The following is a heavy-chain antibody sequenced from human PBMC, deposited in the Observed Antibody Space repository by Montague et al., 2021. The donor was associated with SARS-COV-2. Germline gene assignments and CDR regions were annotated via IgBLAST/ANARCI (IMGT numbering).Heavy chain of an antibody. D-gene: IGHD3-10*01. J-gene: IGHJ5*02. Sequence: SGAEVKKPGESLKISCKASGYSFPTYWIGWVRQMPGKGLEWMGAIYPRDSDTRYSPSFQGRVTISVDKSISTPYLQWSSLKASDTAMYYCAGDPIYGSGSYNYLDPWGQGSLVTVSS. V-gene: IGHV5-51*03. CDR2: IYPRDSDT. CDR3: AGDPIYGSGSYNYLDP. CDR1: GYSFPTYW.